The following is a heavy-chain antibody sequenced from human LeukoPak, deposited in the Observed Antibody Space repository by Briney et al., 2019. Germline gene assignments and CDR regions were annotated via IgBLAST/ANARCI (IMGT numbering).Heavy chain of an antibody. J-gene: IGHJ3*02. Sequence: GGSLRLSCAASGFTFSSYAMSWVRQAPGKGLEWVSSISVTGGSTYYADSVKGRFTISRDNSKNTLYLQMNSLRAEDTAVYYCAKALSGVVGTTYAFDIWGQGTMVTISS. V-gene: IGHV3-23*01. D-gene: IGHD1-26*01. CDR3: AKALSGVVGTTYAFDI. CDR1: GFTFSSYA. CDR2: ISVTGGST.